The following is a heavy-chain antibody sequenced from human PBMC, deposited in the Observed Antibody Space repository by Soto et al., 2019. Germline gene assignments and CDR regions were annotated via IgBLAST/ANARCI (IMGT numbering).Heavy chain of an antibody. D-gene: IGHD6-6*01. CDR1: GYTFTSYD. CDR3: ARRKRRSSSSWFDP. J-gene: IGHJ5*02. CDR2: MNPNSGNT. Sequence: QVQLVQSGAEVKKPGASVKVSCKASGYTFTSYDINWVRQATGQGLEWMGWMNPNSGNTGYAQKFQGRVTMTRNTSISTAYMKLSSLRSEDTAVYYCARRKRRSSSSWFDPWGQGTLVTVSS. V-gene: IGHV1-8*01.